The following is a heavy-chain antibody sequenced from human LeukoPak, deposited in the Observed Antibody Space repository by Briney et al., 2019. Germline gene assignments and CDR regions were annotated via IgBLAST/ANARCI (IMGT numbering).Heavy chain of an antibody. CDR3: ATDRGWRTSGYYLYYFEY. CDR2: IKNDGSEK. Sequence: GGSLRLSCAASGFVFRNYFMSWVRQAPGKGLEWVASIKNDGSEKHYVDSVRGRYTISRNNTKNSLYLQMSSLRAEDTAVYYCATDRGWRTSGYYLYYFEYWGQGTLVTFSS. D-gene: IGHD3-3*01. V-gene: IGHV3-7*01. CDR1: GFVFRNYF. J-gene: IGHJ4*02.